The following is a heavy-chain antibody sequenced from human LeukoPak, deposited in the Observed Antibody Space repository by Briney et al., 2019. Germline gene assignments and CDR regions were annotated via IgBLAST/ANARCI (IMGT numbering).Heavy chain of an antibody. D-gene: IGHD3-10*01. J-gene: IGHJ4*02. CDR3: AKDSTGGRITMVRGVFDY. Sequence: GGSLRLSCAASGFTFSSYGMHWVRQAPGKGLEWVAFIRYDGSNKYYADSVKGRFTISRDNSKNTLYLQMNSLRAEDTAVYYCAKDSTGGRITMVRGVFDYWGQGTLVTVSS. V-gene: IGHV3-30*02. CDR1: GFTFSSYG. CDR2: IRYDGSNK.